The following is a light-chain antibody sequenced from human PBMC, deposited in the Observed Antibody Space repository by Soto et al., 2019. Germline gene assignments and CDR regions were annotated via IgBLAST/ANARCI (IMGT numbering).Light chain of an antibody. CDR2: DAS. V-gene: IGKV3-15*01. Sequence: IVMTQSPATLSVSPGERATLSCRASRGISSNLAWYQQKPGQAPRLLIYDASTRATGIPARFSGSGSGTEFTLTISRLEPEDFAVYYCQQYVSSPWAFGQGTKVDIK. CDR3: QQYVSSPWA. J-gene: IGKJ1*01. CDR1: RGISSN.